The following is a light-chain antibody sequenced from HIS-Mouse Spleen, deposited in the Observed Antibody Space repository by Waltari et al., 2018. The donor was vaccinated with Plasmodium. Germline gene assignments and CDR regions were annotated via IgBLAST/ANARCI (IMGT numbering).Light chain of an antibody. CDR2: DAS. V-gene: IGKV3-11*01. CDR1: QSVRSY. J-gene: IGKJ2*01. CDR3: QQRSNWLHT. Sequence: ELVLTQSPATLSLSPGERATLSCRASQSVRSYLAWYQQKPGQAPRLLIYDASNRATGIPARFSGSGSGTDFTLTISSLEPEDFAVYYCQQRSNWLHTFGQ.